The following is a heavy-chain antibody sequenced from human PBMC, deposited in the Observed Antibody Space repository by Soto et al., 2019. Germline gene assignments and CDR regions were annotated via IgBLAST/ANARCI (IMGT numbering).Heavy chain of an antibody. CDR1: GGSICSYY. Sequence: SETLSLTCTVCGGSICSYYWSWIRQPPGKGLEWIGYIYYSGSTNYNPSLKSRVTISVDTSKNQFSLKLSSVTAADTAVYYCARAPHYDFWSGYYYYGMDVWGQGTTVTVSS. CDR3: ARAPHYDFWSGYYYYGMDV. CDR2: IYYSGST. V-gene: IGHV4-59*01. J-gene: IGHJ6*02. D-gene: IGHD3-3*01.